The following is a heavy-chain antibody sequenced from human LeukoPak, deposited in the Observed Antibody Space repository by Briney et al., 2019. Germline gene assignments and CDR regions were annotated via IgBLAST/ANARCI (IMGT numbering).Heavy chain of an antibody. V-gene: IGHV4-30-2*01. Sequence: SETLSLTCAVSGGSISSGGYSWSWIRQPPGKGLEWIGYIYHSGSTYYNPSLKSRVTISVDRSKNQFSLKLSSVTAADTAVYYCARQSYYGSGGYFFDYWGQGTLVTVSS. CDR3: ARQSYYGSGGYFFDY. D-gene: IGHD3-10*01. CDR1: GGSISSGGYS. CDR2: IYHSGST. J-gene: IGHJ4*02.